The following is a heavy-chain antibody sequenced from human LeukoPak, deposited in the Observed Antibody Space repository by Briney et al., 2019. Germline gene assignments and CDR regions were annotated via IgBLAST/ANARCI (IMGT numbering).Heavy chain of an antibody. CDR3: ARDPRDGHTSFDY. CDR1: GGTFSSYA. D-gene: IGHD5-24*01. J-gene: IGHJ4*02. Sequence: SVKVSCKASGGTFSSYAISWVRQAPGQGLEWMGGIIPIFGTANYAQKFQGRVTITADESTSTAYMELSSLRSEDTAVYYCARDPRDGHTSFDYWGQGTLVTVSS. CDR2: IIPIFGTA. V-gene: IGHV1-69*13.